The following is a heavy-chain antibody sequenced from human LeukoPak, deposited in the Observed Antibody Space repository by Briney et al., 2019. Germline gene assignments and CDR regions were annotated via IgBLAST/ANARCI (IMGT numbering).Heavy chain of an antibody. J-gene: IGHJ4*02. V-gene: IGHV5-51*01. Sequence: GESLKISCKGSGYSFTSYWIGWVRQMPGEGLEWMGIIYPGDSDTRYSPSFQGQVTISADKSISTAYLQWSSLKASDTAMYYCARLADDSSGYYIPLWYWGQGTLVTVSS. CDR1: GYSFTSYW. D-gene: IGHD3-22*01. CDR2: IYPGDSDT. CDR3: ARLADDSSGYYIPLWY.